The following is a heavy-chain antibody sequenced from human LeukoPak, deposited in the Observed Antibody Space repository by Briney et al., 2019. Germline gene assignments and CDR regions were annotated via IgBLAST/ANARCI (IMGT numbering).Heavy chain of an antibody. J-gene: IGHJ4*02. CDR1: GFTFSDYY. D-gene: IGHD1-26*01. CDR3: ARVRGSYSVDY. Sequence: GGSLRLSCAASGFTFSDYYMSWIRQAPGKGREWISYISSSGTTIYYADSVKGRFTISRDNAKNSLYLQMNSLRAEDTAVYYCARVRGSYSVDYWGQGTLVTVSS. V-gene: IGHV3-11*04. CDR2: ISSSGTTI.